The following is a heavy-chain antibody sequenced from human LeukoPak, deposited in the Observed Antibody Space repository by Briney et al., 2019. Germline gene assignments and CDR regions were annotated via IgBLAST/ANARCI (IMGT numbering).Heavy chain of an antibody. CDR2: IIPIFGTA. CDR1: GGTFSSYA. Sequence: ASVKVSCKASGGTFSSYAISWVRQAPGQGLEWMGGIIPIFGTANYAQKFQGRVTITADESTSTAYMELSSLRSEDTAVYYCASREACCGGDCRFDPWGQGTLVTVSS. V-gene: IGHV1-69*13. J-gene: IGHJ5*02. D-gene: IGHD2-21*01. CDR3: ASREACCGGDCRFDP.